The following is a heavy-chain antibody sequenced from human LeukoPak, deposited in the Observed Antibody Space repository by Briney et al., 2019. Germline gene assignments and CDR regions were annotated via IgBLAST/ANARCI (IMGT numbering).Heavy chain of an antibody. CDR1: GFTFSSYA. CDR3: AKGNLIVVVPATDY. D-gene: IGHD2-2*01. J-gene: IGHJ4*02. CDR2: ISGSGGST. V-gene: IGHV3-23*01. Sequence: GGSLRLSCAASGFTFSSYAMSWVRQAPGKGLEWVSAISGSGGSTYYADSVKGRFTISRDNSKNTLYLQMNSLRAEDTAVYYCAKGNLIVVVPATDYWGQGTLVTVSS.